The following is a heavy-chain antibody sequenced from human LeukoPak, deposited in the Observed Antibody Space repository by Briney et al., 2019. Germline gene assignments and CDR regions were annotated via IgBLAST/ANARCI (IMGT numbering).Heavy chain of an antibody. V-gene: IGHV3-48*03. CDR3: ARKRSGWDDFDY. Sequence: PGGSLRLSCAASGFTFSSYEMNWVRQAPGKGLEWVSYISSSGSTIYYADSVKGRFTISRDNAKNSLYLQMNSLRAEDTAIYYCARKRSGWDDFDYWGQGTLVTVSS. D-gene: IGHD6-19*01. CDR1: GFTFSSYE. CDR2: ISSSGSTI. J-gene: IGHJ4*02.